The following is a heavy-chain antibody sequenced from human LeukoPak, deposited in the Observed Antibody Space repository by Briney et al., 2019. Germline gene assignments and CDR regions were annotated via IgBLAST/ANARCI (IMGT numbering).Heavy chain of an antibody. CDR1: GGSISSYY. Sequence: SETLSLTCTVSGGSISSYYWSWIRKPPGKGLEWIGRIYTTGSTNYNPSLKSRVTMSVDTSKNQFSLKLSSVTAADTAVYYCARDLVFYYGSGSYYPSHAFDIWGQGTMVTVSS. D-gene: IGHD3-10*01. V-gene: IGHV4-4*07. J-gene: IGHJ3*02. CDR2: IYTTGST. CDR3: ARDLVFYYGSGSYYPSHAFDI.